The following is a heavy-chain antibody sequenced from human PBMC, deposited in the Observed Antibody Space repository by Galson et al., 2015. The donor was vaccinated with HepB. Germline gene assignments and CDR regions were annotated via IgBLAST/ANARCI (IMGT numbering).Heavy chain of an antibody. D-gene: IGHD6-19*01. J-gene: IGHJ4*02. CDR1: GGTFSSYD. CDR3: ASGRVAGNDY. V-gene: IGHV1-69*13. CDR2: IIPIFGTA. Sequence: SVKVSCKASGGTFSSYDISWVRQAPGRGLEWMGGIIPIFGTANYAQKFQGRVTITADESTSTAYMELSSLRSEDTAVYYCASGRVAGNDYWGQGTLVTVSS.